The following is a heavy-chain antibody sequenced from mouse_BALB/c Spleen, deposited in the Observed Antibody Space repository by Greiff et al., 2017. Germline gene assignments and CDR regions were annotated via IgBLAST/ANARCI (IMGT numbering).Heavy chain of an antibody. CDR3: ARDGYDRYAMDY. CDR1: GFTFSSFG. J-gene: IGHJ4*01. CDR2: ISSGSSTI. V-gene: IGHV5-17*02. Sequence: EVKVVESGGGLVQPGGSRKLSCAASGFTFSSFGMHWVRQAPEKGLEWVAYISSGSSTIYYADTVKGRFTISRDNPKNTLFLQMTSLRSEDTAMYYCARDGYDRYAMDYWGQGTSVTVSS. D-gene: IGHD2-2*01.